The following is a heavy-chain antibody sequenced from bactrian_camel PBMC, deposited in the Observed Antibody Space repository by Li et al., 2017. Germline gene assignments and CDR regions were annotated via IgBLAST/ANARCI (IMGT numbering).Heavy chain of an antibody. CDR1: GYPYSAYC. CDR3: AALLCGTWRRAINT. V-gene: IGHV3S55*01. D-gene: IGHD2*01. Sequence: HVQLVESGGGSVQAGGSLRLSCVASGYPYSAYCMGWFRQAPGKEREWVASIYTNDRAYYAESMKGRVAISQDNAKRTLSLRMNTLKPEDTAMYFCAALLCGTWRRAINTWGQGTQVTVS. J-gene: IGHJ4*01. CDR2: IYTNDRA.